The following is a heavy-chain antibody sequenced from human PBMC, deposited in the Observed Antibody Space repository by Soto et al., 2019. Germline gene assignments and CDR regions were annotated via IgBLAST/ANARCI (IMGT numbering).Heavy chain of an antibody. CDR1: GYSSSDYF. Sequence: ASVKVSCKPSGYSSSDYFIQWVRQAPGQGLEWVAWINPKTAATNYAKKFQGRVSLTWDTSSTTAYMELTRLRPDDTAVYYCARIKWGLNYYNGMDVWGQGTTVTAP. CDR2: INPKTAAT. J-gene: IGHJ6*02. V-gene: IGHV1-2*02. D-gene: IGHD1-26*01. CDR3: ARIKWGLNYYNGMDV.